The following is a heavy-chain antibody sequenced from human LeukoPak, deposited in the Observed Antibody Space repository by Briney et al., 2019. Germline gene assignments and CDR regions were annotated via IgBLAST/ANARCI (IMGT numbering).Heavy chain of an antibody. J-gene: IGHJ3*02. V-gene: IGHV5-51*01. D-gene: IGHD5-24*01. CDR1: GYSFTSYW. CDR3: ARPRRDGYNLGDAFDI. Sequence: GESLKISCKGSGYSFTSYWIGWVRQMPGKGLEWMGIIYPGDSDTRYSPSFQGQVTISADKSISTAYLQWSSLKASDTAMYYCARPRRDGYNLGDAFDIWGQGTMVTVSS. CDR2: IYPGDSDT.